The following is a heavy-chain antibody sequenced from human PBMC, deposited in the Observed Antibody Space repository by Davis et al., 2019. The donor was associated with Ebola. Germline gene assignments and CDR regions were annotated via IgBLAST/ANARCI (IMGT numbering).Heavy chain of an antibody. D-gene: IGHD5-24*01. CDR1: GFIFRSYW. J-gene: IGHJ6*03. Sequence: GESLKISCTASGFIFRSYWMQWVRQAPGSGLIWVSRVKSDGSETNYADSVKGRFTISRDNSKNTLYLQMNSLRSEDAAVYYCARVQWGWLPDYYYYYMDVWGRGTTVTVSS. CDR2: VKSDGSET. V-gene: IGHV3-74*01. CDR3: ARVQWGWLPDYYYYYMDV.